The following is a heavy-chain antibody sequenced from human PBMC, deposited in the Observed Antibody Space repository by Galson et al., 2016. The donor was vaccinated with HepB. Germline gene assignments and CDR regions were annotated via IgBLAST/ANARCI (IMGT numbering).Heavy chain of an antibody. D-gene: IGHD2-2*01. CDR1: GFAFSNYY. J-gene: IGHJ4*02. V-gene: IGHV3-11*01. Sequence: SLRLSCAASGFAFSNYYMSWIRQAPGKGLEWISYISSIGGSIHYADSVEGRSTISRDNAKNSLYLQMYNLRAEDTAVYYCARSVGRGPAAHFDFWGQGTLVTVSS. CDR3: ARSVGRGPAAHFDF. CDR2: ISSIGGSI.